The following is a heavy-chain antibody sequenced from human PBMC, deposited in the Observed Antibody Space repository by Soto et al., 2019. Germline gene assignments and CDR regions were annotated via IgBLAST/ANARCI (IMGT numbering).Heavy chain of an antibody. CDR1: GVSISSGDDY. J-gene: IGHJ5*02. V-gene: IGHV4-30-4*01. D-gene: IGHD1-7*01. CDR3: ARGETGTTRVRVWFDP. CDR2: IYYSGST. Sequence: SETLSLTCTVSGVSISSGDDYWSWIRQPPGKGVEWIGYIYYSGSTYYNPSLKSRVTISVDTSKNQFSLKLSSVTAADTAVYYCARGETGTTRVRVWFDPWGQGTLVTVSS.